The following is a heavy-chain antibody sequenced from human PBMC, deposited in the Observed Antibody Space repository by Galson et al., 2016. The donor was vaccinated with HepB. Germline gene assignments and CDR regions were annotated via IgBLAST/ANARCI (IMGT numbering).Heavy chain of an antibody. Sequence: SVKVSCKASGYIFSRYTMHWVRQAPGQRLEWMGWINPGNGNTKYSQKFQGGVAFTSDTSASTGYMELSSLRSEYTAVYYCARVGEDFSSGYSSGLAYWGQGTLVTVSP. D-gene: IGHD3-3*01. CDR1: GYIFSRYT. CDR3: ARVGEDFSSGYSSGLAY. J-gene: IGHJ4*02. V-gene: IGHV1-3*01. CDR2: INPGNGNT.